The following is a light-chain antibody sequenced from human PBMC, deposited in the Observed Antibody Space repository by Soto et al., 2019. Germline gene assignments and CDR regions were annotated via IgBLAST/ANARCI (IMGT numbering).Light chain of an antibody. CDR2: GNS. V-gene: IGLV1-40*01. CDR3: QSYDSSLSALLYV. CDR1: SSNIGAGYD. Sequence: QSVLTQPPSVSGAPGQRVTISCTGRSSNIGAGYDVHWYQQLPGTAPKLLIYGNSNRPSGVPDRFSGSKSGTSASLAITGLQAEDEADYYCQSYDSSLSALLYVFGTGXKVTVL. J-gene: IGLJ1*01.